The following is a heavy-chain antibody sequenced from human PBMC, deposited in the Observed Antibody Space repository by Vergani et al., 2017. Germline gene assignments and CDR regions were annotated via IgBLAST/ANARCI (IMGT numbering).Heavy chain of an antibody. J-gene: IGHJ4*02. D-gene: IGHD1-26*01. V-gene: IGHV2-70*13. CDR3: ARIIGGGSFIRD. CDR2: IDWDDDK. CDR1: GFSLSTTGMC. Sequence: QVTLRESVPALVKPTQTLTLTCSFSGFSLSTTGMCVSWVRQPPGKALEWLARIDWDDDKYYSTSLKTRLAISKDTSKNQVVLTMTNMHPVDTATYYCARIIGGGSFIRDWGQGTLVTVSS.